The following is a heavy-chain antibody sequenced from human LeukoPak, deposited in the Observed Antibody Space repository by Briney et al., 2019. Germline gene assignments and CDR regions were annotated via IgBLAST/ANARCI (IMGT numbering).Heavy chain of an antibody. Sequence: GGSLRLSCAVSGFTFSSFAMHWVRQAPGKGLEWVAVFSYDGSNKYYADSVKGRFTISRDNSKNTLYLQMNSLRAEDTAVYYCAKGPYYYDSSIPTGFDYWGQGTLVTVSS. D-gene: IGHD3-22*01. CDR1: GFTFSSFA. CDR2: FSYDGSNK. J-gene: IGHJ4*02. CDR3: AKGPYYYDSSIPTGFDY. V-gene: IGHV3-30*04.